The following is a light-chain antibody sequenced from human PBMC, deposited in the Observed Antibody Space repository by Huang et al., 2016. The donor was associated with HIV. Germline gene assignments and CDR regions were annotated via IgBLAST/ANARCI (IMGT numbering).Light chain of an antibody. J-gene: IGKJ3*01. CDR3: QQYGSSPFT. CDR1: QSVSGSY. Sequence: EIVLTQSPGTLSLSPGDRATLSCSASQSVSGSYLAWYQQRPGQAPRLLIYHSSTRAPGIPGRFSGGWSGTYFSLTISRLEPEDFAVFYCQQYGSSPFTFGQGTKVDIK. V-gene: IGKV3-20*01. CDR2: HSS.